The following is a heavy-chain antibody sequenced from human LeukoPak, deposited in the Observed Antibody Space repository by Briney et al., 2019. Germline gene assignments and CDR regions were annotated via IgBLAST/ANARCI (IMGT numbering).Heavy chain of an antibody. Sequence: QPGRSLRLSCAASGFTFNMYGMHWVRQAPGKGLEWVAVISYDGSNKYYADSVKGRFTISRDNSKNTLYLQMNSLRAEDTAVYYCAKGSPMVVVETLDYWGQGTLVTVSS. D-gene: IGHD3-22*01. CDR1: GFTFNMYG. CDR2: ISYDGSNK. CDR3: AKGSPMVVVETLDY. J-gene: IGHJ4*02. V-gene: IGHV3-30*18.